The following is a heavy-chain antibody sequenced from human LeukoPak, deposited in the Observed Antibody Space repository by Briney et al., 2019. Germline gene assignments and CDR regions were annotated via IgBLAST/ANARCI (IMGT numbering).Heavy chain of an antibody. CDR3: AKSAAVRGVTDAFDI. D-gene: IGHD3-10*01. CDR2: ISGSGSRT. CDR1: GFTFSSYA. J-gene: IGHJ3*02. Sequence: GGSLRLSCAASGFTFSSYAMSWVRQAPGKGLEWVSVISGSGSRTSYADSVKGRFTVSRDNSKNTLYLQMNSLRAEDTAVYYCAKSAAVRGVTDAFDIWGQGTMVTVSS. V-gene: IGHV3-23*01.